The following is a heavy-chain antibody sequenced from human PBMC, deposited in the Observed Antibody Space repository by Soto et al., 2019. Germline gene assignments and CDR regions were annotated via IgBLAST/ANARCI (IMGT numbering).Heavy chain of an antibody. CDR3: TTDASNAYYAWFDP. J-gene: IGHJ5*02. CDR2: IKSKTDGGTT. V-gene: IGHV3-15*01. CDR1: GFTFSNAW. Sequence: GGSLRLSCAASGFTFSNAWMSWVRQAPGKGLEWVGRIKSKTDGGTTDYAAPVKGRFTISRDDSKNTLYLQMNSLKTEDTAVYYCTTDASNAYYAWFDPWGQGTLVTVSS. D-gene: IGHD1-26*01.